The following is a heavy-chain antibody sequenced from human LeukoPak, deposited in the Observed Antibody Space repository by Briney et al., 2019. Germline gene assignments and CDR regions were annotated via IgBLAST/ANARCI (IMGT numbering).Heavy chain of an antibody. J-gene: IGHJ4*02. D-gene: IGHD6-19*01. CDR1: GFTFSDYF. CDR3: ATSQSSVAGIVGD. CDR2: ISGSGSSK. V-gene: IGHV3-11*04. Sequence: GGSLRLSCAASGFTFSDYFMTWIRQARGKGLEWVSYISGSGSSKYYADSVKGRFTISRDNAKNSLYLQMNSLRVEDTAVYYCATSQSSVAGIVGDWGQGTLVTVSS.